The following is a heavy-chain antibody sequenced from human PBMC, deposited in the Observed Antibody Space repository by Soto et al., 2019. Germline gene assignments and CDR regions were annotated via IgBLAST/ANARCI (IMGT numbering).Heavy chain of an antibody. J-gene: IGHJ6*02. V-gene: IGHV5-51*01. Sequence: GESLKISCKGSGYSFATYWIGWVRQMPGKGLEWMGIIYPGDFDTRYSPSFQGQVTISVDKSISTAYLQWSSLKASDTAMYYCARSRPSHCSSTSCYRGYYYYYGMDVWGQGTTVTVSS. CDR3: ARSRPSHCSSTSCYRGYYYYYGMDV. D-gene: IGHD2-2*01. CDR2: IYPGDFDT. CDR1: GYSFATYW.